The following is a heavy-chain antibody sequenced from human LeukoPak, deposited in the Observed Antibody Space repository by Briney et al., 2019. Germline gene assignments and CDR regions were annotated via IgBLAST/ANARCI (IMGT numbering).Heavy chain of an antibody. J-gene: IGHJ4*02. Sequence: SETLSLTCAVYGGSFSGYYWSWIRQPPGKGLEWIGEINHSGSTNYNPSLKSRITISVDTSKNQFSLKLSSVTAADTAVYYCASLPYNWNDDFGYWGQGTLVTVSS. D-gene: IGHD1-1*01. CDR1: GGSFSGYY. V-gene: IGHV4-34*01. CDR3: ASLPYNWNDDFGY. CDR2: INHSGST.